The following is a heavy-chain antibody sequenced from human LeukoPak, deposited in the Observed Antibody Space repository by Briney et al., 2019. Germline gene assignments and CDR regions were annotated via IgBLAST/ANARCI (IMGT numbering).Heavy chain of an antibody. Sequence: ASVKVSCKASGYTFTSYDINWVRQATGQGLEWMGWINPNSGGTNYAQKFQGRVTMTRDTSISTAYMELSRLRSDDTAVYYCARDSEGYYDSSGYSLINWYFDLWGRGTLVTVSS. CDR2: INPNSGGT. CDR1: GYTFTSYD. CDR3: ARDSEGYYDSSGYSLINWYFDL. D-gene: IGHD3-22*01. J-gene: IGHJ2*01. V-gene: IGHV1-2*02.